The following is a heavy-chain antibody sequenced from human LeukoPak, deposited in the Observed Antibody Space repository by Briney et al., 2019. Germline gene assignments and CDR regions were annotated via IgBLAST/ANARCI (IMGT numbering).Heavy chain of an antibody. D-gene: IGHD1-26*01. CDR2: IYYSGST. J-gene: IGHJ4*02. Sequence: PSETLSLTCTVSGGSISSYYWRWIRQPPGKGLEWIGYIYYSGSTNYNPSLKSRVTISVDTSKNQFSLKLSSVTAADTAVYYCARGGSYYEPFDYWGQGTLVTVSS. CDR1: GGSISSYY. V-gene: IGHV4-59*01. CDR3: ARGGSYYEPFDY.